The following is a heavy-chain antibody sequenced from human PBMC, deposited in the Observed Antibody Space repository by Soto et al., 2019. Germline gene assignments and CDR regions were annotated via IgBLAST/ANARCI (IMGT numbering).Heavy chain of an antibody. Sequence: SETLSLTCTVSGGSISSGGYYWSWIRQHPGKGLEWIGYIYYSASTYYNPSLKSRVTISVDTSKNQFSLKLSSVTAADTAVYYCARDLGGTRNNWFDPWGQGTLVTVSS. CDR2: IYYSAST. CDR3: ARDLGGTRNNWFDP. D-gene: IGHD2-15*01. CDR1: GGSISSGGYY. J-gene: IGHJ5*02. V-gene: IGHV4-31*03.